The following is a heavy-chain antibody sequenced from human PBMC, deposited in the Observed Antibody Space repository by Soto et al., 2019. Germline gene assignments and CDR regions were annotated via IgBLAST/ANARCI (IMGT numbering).Heavy chain of an antibody. CDR3: AHGSGWLSDY. J-gene: IGHJ4*02. Sequence: QITLKESGPPLVKPTQTLTLTCTFSGFSLSSPAVGVNWIRQPPGKALEWLALIYWDDDKQYSPSLRSRLTLTKDTSKNQVVRTMTNMDPVDTATYYCAHGSGWLSDYWGQGTLVTVSS. CDR1: GFSLSSPAVG. D-gene: IGHD6-19*01. V-gene: IGHV2-5*02. CDR2: IYWDDDK.